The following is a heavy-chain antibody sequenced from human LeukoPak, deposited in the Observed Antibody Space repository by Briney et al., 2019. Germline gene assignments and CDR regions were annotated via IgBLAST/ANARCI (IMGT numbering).Heavy chain of an antibody. D-gene: IGHD2-21*01. Sequence: GGSLRLSCAASGFTFSDYYMSWIRQAPGKGLEWVSSISSSSSYIYYADSVKGRFTISRDNAKNSLYLHMNSLRVEDTAVYYCARIREPAIVSHYYGMDVWGQGTTATVSS. CDR2: ISSSSSYI. V-gene: IGHV3-11*03. CDR3: ARIREPAIVSHYYGMDV. CDR1: GFTFSDYY. J-gene: IGHJ6*02.